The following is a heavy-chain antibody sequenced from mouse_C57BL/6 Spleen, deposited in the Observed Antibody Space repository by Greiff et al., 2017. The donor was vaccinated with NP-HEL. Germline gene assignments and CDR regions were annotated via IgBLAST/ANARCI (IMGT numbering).Heavy chain of an antibody. Sequence: QVQLKQPGAELVMPGASVKLSCKASGYTFTSYWMHWVKQRPGQGLEWIGEIDPSDSYTNYNQKFKGKSTLTVDKSSSTAYMQLSSLTSEDSAVYYCARGGSSRAWFAYWGQGTLVTVSA. D-gene: IGHD1-1*01. CDR2: IDPSDSYT. CDR3: ARGGSSRAWFAY. V-gene: IGHV1-69*01. J-gene: IGHJ3*01. CDR1: GYTFTSYW.